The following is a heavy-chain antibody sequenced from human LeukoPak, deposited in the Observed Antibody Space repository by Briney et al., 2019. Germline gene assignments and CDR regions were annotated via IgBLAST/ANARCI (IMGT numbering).Heavy chain of an antibody. CDR2: IYHSGST. CDR3: ARGRAGRGYGYVIYYYYYMDV. J-gene: IGHJ6*03. D-gene: IGHD5-18*01. V-gene: IGHV4-38-2*02. CDR1: GYSISSGCY. Sequence: SETLSLTCTVSGYSISSGCYWGWIRQPPGKGLEWIGSIYHSGSTYYNPSLRSRVTISVDTSKNQFSLKLSSVTAADTAVYYCARGRAGRGYGYVIYYYYYMDVWGKGTTVTVSS.